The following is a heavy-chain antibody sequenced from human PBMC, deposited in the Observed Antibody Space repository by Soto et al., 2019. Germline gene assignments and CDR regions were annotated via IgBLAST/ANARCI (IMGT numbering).Heavy chain of an antibody. CDR3: ARDSVVVVAAANYGMDV. J-gene: IGHJ6*02. Sequence: QVQLVQSGAEVKKPGASVKVSCKASCYTFTSYGISWVRQAPGQGLEWMGWISAYNGNTNYAQKLQGRVTMTTDTSTSTAYMELRSLRSDDTAVYYCARDSVVVVAAANYGMDVWGQGTTVTVSS. CDR1: CYTFTSYG. D-gene: IGHD2-15*01. V-gene: IGHV1-18*01. CDR2: ISAYNGNT.